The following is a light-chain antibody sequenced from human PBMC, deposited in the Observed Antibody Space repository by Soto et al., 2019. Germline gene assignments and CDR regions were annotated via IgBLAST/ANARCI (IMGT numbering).Light chain of an antibody. CDR1: SSKIGSDYD. J-gene: IGLJ1*01. CDR3: YSYDSSLSHNYV. CDR2: GNR. V-gene: IGLV1-40*01. Sequence: QSALTQPPSGSGSPGQRVTISCTGSSSKIGSDYDVHWYRQLPGAAPKLLITGNRYRPSGVPDRFSGSKSGTSAYLAITGLQAEDEADYYCYSYDSSLSHNYVFGTGTKVTVL.